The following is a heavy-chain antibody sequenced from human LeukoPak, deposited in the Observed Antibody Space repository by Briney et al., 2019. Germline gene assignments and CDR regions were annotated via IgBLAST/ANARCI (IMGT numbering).Heavy chain of an antibody. J-gene: IGHJ4*02. CDR2: IYYSGST. V-gene: IGHV4-38-2*02. CDR1: GYSISSGYY. D-gene: IGHD3-9*01. CDR3: SLYDILTGYLLDY. Sequence: SETLSLTCTVSGYSISSGYYWGWIRQPPGKGLEWIGSIYYSGSTYYNPSLKSRVTISVDTSKNQFSLKLSSVTAADTAVYYCSLYDILTGYLLDYWGQGTLVTVSS.